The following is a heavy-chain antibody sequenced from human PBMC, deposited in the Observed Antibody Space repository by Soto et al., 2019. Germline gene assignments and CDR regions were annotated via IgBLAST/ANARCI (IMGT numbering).Heavy chain of an antibody. Sequence: PSETLSLTCFVSGDSIRDYYWSWIRQPVGKGLQWVGRIYSTGNSNENPSLKSRVSLSVDTSKNQFSLRLRSVTAADTAVYYCARAGLGFDFWGQGALVTVSS. V-gene: IGHV4-4*07. CDR2: IYSTGNS. CDR1: GDSIRDYY. D-gene: IGHD3-16*01. J-gene: IGHJ4*02. CDR3: ARAGLGFDF.